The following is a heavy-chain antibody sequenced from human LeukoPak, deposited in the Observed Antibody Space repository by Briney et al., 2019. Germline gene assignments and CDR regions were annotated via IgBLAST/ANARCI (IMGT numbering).Heavy chain of an antibody. Sequence: QAGGSLRLSCVASGFIFSSYWMSWVRQAPGKGLEWVGFIRINRSGGTAEYAASVKGRFTISRDDSESITYLQMNSLKTEDTAVYYCSRVHYYNINVWGKGTTVTISS. CDR2: IRINRSGGTA. J-gene: IGHJ6*03. CDR1: GFIFSSYW. V-gene: IGHV3-49*04. CDR3: SRVHYYNINV.